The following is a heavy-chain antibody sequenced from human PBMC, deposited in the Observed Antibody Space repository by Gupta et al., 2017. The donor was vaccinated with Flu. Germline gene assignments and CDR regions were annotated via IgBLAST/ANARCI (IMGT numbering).Heavy chain of an antibody. CDR2: IDENGDSP. CDR3: ARSTGGYTYGNFDY. V-gene: IGHV3-23*01. Sequence: MSWVRQSPEKGLQWVSGIDENGDSPVYAGSAKGRFKISRDNAKNELSLQMDRLRAEDTAIYFCARSTGGYTYGNFDYWGQGSVVTVSS. J-gene: IGHJ4*02. D-gene: IGHD5-18*01.